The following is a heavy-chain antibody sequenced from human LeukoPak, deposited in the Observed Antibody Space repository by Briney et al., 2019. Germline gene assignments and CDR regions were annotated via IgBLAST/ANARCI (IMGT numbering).Heavy chain of an antibody. CDR2: IYYSGST. D-gene: IGHD2-2*01. CDR3: ARELGYCSSTSCYNWFDP. CDR1: GGSISSYY. Sequence: PSETLSLTCTVSGGSISSYYWSWIRQPPGKGLEWIGYIYYSGSTNYNPSLRSRVTISVDTSKNQFSLKLSSVTAADTAVYCCARELGYCSSTSCYNWFDPWGQGTLVTVSS. J-gene: IGHJ5*02. V-gene: IGHV4-59*01.